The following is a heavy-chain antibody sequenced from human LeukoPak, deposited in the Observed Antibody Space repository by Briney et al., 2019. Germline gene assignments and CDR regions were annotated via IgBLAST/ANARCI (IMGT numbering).Heavy chain of an antibody. V-gene: IGHV1-2*02. CDR3: ARIYDSLVF. J-gene: IGHJ2*01. Sequence: ASVKVSCQASGYTFTGYYMHWVRQAPAQGLEWMGWINPNSGGTNYAHKFQGRVTMTRDTSISTAYMELSRLRSDDTAVYYWARIYDSLVFWGRGTLVTVSS. CDR2: INPNSGGT. D-gene: IGHD3-22*01. CDR1: GYTFTGYY.